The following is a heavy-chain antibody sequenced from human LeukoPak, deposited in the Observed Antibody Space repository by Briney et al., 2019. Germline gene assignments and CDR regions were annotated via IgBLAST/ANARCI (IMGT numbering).Heavy chain of an antibody. CDR1: GFTVTHYA. D-gene: IGHD3-22*01. V-gene: IGHV3-64*04. J-gene: IGHJ4*02. CDR3: ARVYETNGYLY. CDR2: VDANGRTT. Sequence: PGGSLRLSCSASGFTVTHYAMHWVRQAPGKGLEYVSAVDANGRTTYYADSVKGRFTISRDNAKNTVYLQMNSLRVEDTAVYYCARVYETNGYLYWGQGSLVTVSS.